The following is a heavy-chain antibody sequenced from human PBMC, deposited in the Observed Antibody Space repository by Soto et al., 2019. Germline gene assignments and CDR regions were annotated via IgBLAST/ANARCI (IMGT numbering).Heavy chain of an antibody. J-gene: IGHJ3*02. CDR3: ARDQFLDAFDI. V-gene: IGHV3-30-3*01. CDR2: ISNDGSNK. CDR1: GFIFSSYS. Sequence: QVQLVESGGGVVQPGRSLRLSCAASGFIFSSYSMHWVRQAPGKGLEWVAMISNDGSNKDYVDSVKGRFTISRDNSNNTLSLQMICLRAEDTAVYYCARDQFLDAFDIWGQGTMVTVSS. D-gene: IGHD2-21*01.